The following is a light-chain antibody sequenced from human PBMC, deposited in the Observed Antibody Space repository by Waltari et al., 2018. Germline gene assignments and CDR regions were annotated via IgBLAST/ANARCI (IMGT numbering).Light chain of an antibody. CDR3: QQYNSYPFT. V-gene: IGKV1-5*03. J-gene: IGKJ3*01. CDR2: KTS. Sequence: DIQMTQPPSTLSASEGDRVTIICRASQRLSSYLAWYQQKPGKAPKLLIYKTSSLETGVPSSFSGTGSGTEFTLTISSLQPDDIATYYCQQYNSYPFTFGPGTKVDIK. CDR1: QRLSSY.